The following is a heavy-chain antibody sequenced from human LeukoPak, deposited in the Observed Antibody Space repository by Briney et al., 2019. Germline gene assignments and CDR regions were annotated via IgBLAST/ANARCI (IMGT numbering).Heavy chain of an antibody. CDR1: GGSISSGNYY. Sequence: SETLSLTCTVSGGSISSGNYYLNWIRQPAGKGLEWIGRIYSRGSTNYNPSLKSRVTISVDTSKNQFFLKLSSVTAEDTAVYYCAKGYDSSGYYYQGAAPLNYFDYWGQGTLVTVSS. V-gene: IGHV4-61*02. CDR2: IYSRGST. J-gene: IGHJ4*02. CDR3: AKGYDSSGYYYQGAAPLNYFDY. D-gene: IGHD3-22*01.